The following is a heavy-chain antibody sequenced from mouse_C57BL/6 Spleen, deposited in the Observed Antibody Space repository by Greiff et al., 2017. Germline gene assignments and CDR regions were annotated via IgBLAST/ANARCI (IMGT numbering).Heavy chain of an antibody. D-gene: IGHD1-1*01. CDR1: GFTFSSYA. V-gene: IGHV5-4*01. Sequence: EVMLVESGGGLVKPGGSLKLSCAASGFTFSSYALSWVRQTPEKRLEWVATISDGGSYTYYPDNVKGRFTISRDNAKNNLYLQMSHLKSEDTAMYYCAREGHYGSSYPYFDYWGQGTTLTVSS. J-gene: IGHJ2*01. CDR2: ISDGGSYT. CDR3: AREGHYGSSYPYFDY.